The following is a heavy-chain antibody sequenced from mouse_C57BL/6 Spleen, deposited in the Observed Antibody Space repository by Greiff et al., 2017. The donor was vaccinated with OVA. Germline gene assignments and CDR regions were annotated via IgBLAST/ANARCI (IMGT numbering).Heavy chain of an antibody. D-gene: IGHD3-2*02. Sequence: VQLQQSGPELVKPGASVKISCKASGYSFTGYYMNWVKQSPEKSLEWIGEINPSTGGTTYNQKFKAKATLTVDKSSSTAYMQLKSLTSEDSAVYYCASSDSSGYVGFAYWGQGTLVTVSA. CDR2: INPSTGGT. CDR3: ASSDSSGYVGFAY. CDR1: GYSFTGYY. J-gene: IGHJ3*01. V-gene: IGHV1-42*01.